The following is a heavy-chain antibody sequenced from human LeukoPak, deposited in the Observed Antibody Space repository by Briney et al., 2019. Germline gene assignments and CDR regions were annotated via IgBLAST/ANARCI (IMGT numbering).Heavy chain of an antibody. Sequence: GGSLRLSCAASGFTFSSYGMHWVRQAPGKGLEWVAVISYDGSNKYYADSVKGRFTISRDNSKNTLYLQMNSLRSEDTAVYYCASTGGAGLGNWFDPWGQGTLVTVSS. CDR2: ISYDGSNK. CDR3: ASTGGAGLGNWFDP. D-gene: IGHD3-16*01. J-gene: IGHJ5*02. V-gene: IGHV3-30*03. CDR1: GFTFSSYG.